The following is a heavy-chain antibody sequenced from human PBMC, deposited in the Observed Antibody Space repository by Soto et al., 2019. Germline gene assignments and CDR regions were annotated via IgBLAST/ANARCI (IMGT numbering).Heavy chain of an antibody. Sequence: GGSLSLSCAASGFTFSSYAMSWVRQAPGKGLEWVSAISGIGGSTYYADSGKGRFTISRDNSKNTLYLQMNSLRAEDTAVYYCAKDLNWRGGYSFDYWGQGTLVTVSS. D-gene: IGHD3-22*01. J-gene: IGHJ4*02. CDR3: AKDLNWRGGYSFDY. V-gene: IGHV3-23*01. CDR1: GFTFSSYA. CDR2: ISGIGGST.